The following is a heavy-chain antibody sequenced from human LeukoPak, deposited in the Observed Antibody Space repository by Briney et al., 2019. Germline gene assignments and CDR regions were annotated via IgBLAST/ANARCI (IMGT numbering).Heavy chain of an antibody. J-gene: IGHJ3*02. V-gene: IGHV3-74*01. Sequence: PGGSLRLSCAASGFTFSGYWMHWVRQAPGKGLVWVSRINRDGSSTSYADSVKGRFTISRGSAKNTLYLQMNSLRAEDTAVYYCAHSSAQDAFDIWGQGTMVTVSS. CDR3: AHSSAQDAFDI. D-gene: IGHD3-22*01. CDR1: GFTFSGYW. CDR2: INRDGSST.